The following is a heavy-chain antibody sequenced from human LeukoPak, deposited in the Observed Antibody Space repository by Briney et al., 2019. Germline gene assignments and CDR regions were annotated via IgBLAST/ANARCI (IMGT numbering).Heavy chain of an antibody. J-gene: IGHJ6*02. Sequence: PGRSLRLSCAASGFSFENYAMHWVRQAPGKGLEWLAVISYNGRKEYYADSVKGRFTISRDNSKNTLYLQMNSLRAEDTAVYYCARDFDQSQGYYYYGMDVWGQGTTVTVSS. CDR1: GFSFENYA. V-gene: IGHV3-30*04. CDR3: ARDFDQSQGYYYYGMDV. CDR2: ISYNGRKE.